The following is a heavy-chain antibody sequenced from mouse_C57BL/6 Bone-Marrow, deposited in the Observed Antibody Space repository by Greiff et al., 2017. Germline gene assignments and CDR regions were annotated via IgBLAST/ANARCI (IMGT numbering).Heavy chain of an antibody. Sequence: EVQGVESGGGLVKPGGSLKLSCAASGFTFSSYAMSWVRQTPEKRLEWVATISDGGSYTYYPDNVKGRFTISRDNAKNKPYLQMSHLQSEDTAMYYCASNPTMITMGAYYAMDYWGQGTSVTVSS. CDR3: ASNPTMITMGAYYAMDY. V-gene: IGHV5-4*01. J-gene: IGHJ4*01. D-gene: IGHD2-4*01. CDR1: GFTFSSYA. CDR2: ISDGGSYT.